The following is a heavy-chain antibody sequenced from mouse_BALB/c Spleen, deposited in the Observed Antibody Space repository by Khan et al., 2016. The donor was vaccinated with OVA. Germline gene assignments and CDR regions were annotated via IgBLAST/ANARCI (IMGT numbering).Heavy chain of an antibody. CDR2: IDPANGNT. Sequence: VQLQQSGAELVKPGASVKLSCTASGFNIKDTYMHWVKQRPEQGLEWIGRIDPANGNTKYDPKFQGKATITAATSSNTAYLQLSSLTSEDTAVYYCARRRNYYGSLDYWGQGTTLTVSS. J-gene: IGHJ2*01. D-gene: IGHD1-1*01. V-gene: IGHV14-3*02. CDR3: ARRRNYYGSLDY. CDR1: GFNIKDTY.